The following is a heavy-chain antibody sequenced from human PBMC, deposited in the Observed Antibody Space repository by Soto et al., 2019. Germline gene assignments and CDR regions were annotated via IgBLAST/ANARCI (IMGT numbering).Heavy chain of an antibody. Sequence: ASVKVSCKASGYTFTSYAIHWVRQAPGQRLEWMGWINAGNGNTKYSQKFQGRVTITRDTSASTAYMELSSLRSEDTAVYYCASRLVDYYYYYYLDVWGKGTTVTVSS. V-gene: IGHV1-3*01. J-gene: IGHJ6*03. CDR1: GYTFTSYA. CDR2: INAGNGNT. CDR3: ASRLVDYYYYYYLDV. D-gene: IGHD2-2*01.